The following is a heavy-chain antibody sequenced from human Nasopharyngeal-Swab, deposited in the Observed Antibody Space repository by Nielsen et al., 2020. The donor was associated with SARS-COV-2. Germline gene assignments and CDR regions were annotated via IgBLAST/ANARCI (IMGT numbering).Heavy chain of an antibody. CDR1: GFTFSSYA. Sequence: GESLKISCAASGFTFSSYAMHWVRQAPGKGLEWVAVISYDGSNKYYADSVKGRFTISRDNSKNTLYLQMNSLRAEDTAVYYCARGIAAAGLDYWGQGTLVTVPS. V-gene: IGHV3-30-3*01. CDR3: ARGIAAAGLDY. D-gene: IGHD6-13*01. J-gene: IGHJ4*02. CDR2: ISYDGSNK.